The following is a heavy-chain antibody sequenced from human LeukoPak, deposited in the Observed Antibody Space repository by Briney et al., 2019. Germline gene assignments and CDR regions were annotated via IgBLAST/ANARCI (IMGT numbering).Heavy chain of an antibody. J-gene: IGHJ4*02. CDR2: IYSGGYT. CDR1: GFTGSSNY. V-gene: IGHV3-66*01. D-gene: IGHD6-6*01. CDR3: ARGRPAHYFDS. Sequence: GGSLRLSCVASGFTGSSNYLTWVRQAPGKGLEWLSVIYSGGYTYYADSVKGRFFISRDISENMVYLQMNSLSVEDTAVYFCARGRPAHYFDSWGPGTLVTVS.